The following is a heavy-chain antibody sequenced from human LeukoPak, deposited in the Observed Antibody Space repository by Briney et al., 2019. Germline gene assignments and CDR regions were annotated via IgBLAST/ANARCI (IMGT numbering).Heavy chain of an antibody. J-gene: IGHJ4*02. CDR2: IKRSTDGETL. CDR1: GLTFSNAW. Sequence: GGALRLSCVVSGLTFSNAWMNWVRQAPGKGLEWVGRIKRSTDGETLDYAASVKGRFTISRDDSKNTLYLQMNSLETEDTAVYYCATAPRWGFWGQGTLVTVS. CDR3: ATAPRWGF. V-gene: IGHV3-15*01. D-gene: IGHD3-16*01.